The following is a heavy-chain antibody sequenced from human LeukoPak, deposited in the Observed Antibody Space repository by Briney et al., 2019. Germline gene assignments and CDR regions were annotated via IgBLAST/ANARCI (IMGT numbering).Heavy chain of an antibody. V-gene: IGHV3-23*01. J-gene: IGHJ6*04. CDR2: ISGSGGST. Sequence: GGSLRLSRAASGFTFSSYAMSWVRQAPGKGLEWVSAISGSGGSTYYADSVKGRFTISRDNSKNTLYLQMNSLRAEDTAVYYCAVDYGSGSYFFYYYYGMDVWGKGTTVTVSS. CDR3: AVDYGSGSYFFYYYYGMDV. D-gene: IGHD3-10*01. CDR1: GFTFSSYA.